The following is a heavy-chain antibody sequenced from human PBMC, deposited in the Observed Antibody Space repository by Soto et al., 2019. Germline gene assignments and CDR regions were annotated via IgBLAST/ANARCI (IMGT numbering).Heavy chain of an antibody. CDR1: AGSISSGDYY. CDR3: ARDGELSDSSGCRS. Sequence: SETLSLTCTVSAGSISSGDYYWSWIRQPPGKGLEWIGYIYYSGSTYYNPSLKSRVTISVDTSKNQFSLKLSSVTAADTAVYYCARDGELSDSSGCRSWGQGTMVTVSS. V-gene: IGHV4-30-4*01. D-gene: IGHD3-22*01. CDR2: IYYSGST. J-gene: IGHJ3*01.